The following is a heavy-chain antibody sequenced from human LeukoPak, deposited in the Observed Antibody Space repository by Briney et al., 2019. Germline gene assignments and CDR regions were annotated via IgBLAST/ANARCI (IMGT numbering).Heavy chain of an antibody. Sequence: GRSLRLSCAASGFTFSSYAMHCVRQAPGKGLECVAVISYDGNNKFHADSVRGRLTISRDNSKSTLYLQMNSLRDEDTAVYYCARADIVAVVAAAALDYWGQGTLVTVSS. CDR1: GFTFSSYA. D-gene: IGHD2-15*01. CDR2: ISYDGNNK. J-gene: IGHJ4*02. CDR3: ARADIVAVVAAAALDY. V-gene: IGHV3-30*04.